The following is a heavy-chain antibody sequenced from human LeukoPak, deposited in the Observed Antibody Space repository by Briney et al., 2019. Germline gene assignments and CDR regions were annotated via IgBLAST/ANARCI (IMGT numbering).Heavy chain of an antibody. V-gene: IGHV3-74*01. Sequence: GGSLRLSCAASGFTFSSYSMHWVRQAPGKGLVWVSRISSNGSSTYYADSVKGRFTISRDNAKNTLYLQMNSLRAGETAVYYSASIAADFVHWGQGTLVTVSS. D-gene: IGHD6-13*01. CDR3: ASIAADFVH. CDR1: GFTFSSYS. CDR2: ISSNGSST. J-gene: IGHJ4*02.